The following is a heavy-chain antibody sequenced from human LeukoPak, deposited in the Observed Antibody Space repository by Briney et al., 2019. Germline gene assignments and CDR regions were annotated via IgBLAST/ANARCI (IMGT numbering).Heavy chain of an antibody. D-gene: IGHD1-26*01. Sequence: GGSLRLFCAASGSTFSTYAMSWVRQAAGKGLEWVSLISGSGGGTYYADSVKGRFTISRDNSKNTLYLQLNSLRVEDTAVYYCAKNRGAGSHYYYHMNVWGKGTTVTVSS. CDR2: ISGSGGGT. V-gene: IGHV3-23*01. CDR3: AKNRGAGSHYYYHMNV. J-gene: IGHJ6*03. CDR1: GSTFSTYA.